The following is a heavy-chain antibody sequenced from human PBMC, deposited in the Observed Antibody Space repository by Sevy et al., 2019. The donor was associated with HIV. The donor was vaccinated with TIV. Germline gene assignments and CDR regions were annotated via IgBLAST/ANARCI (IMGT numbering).Heavy chain of an antibody. D-gene: IGHD3-22*01. CDR2: ISWNCGSI. Sequence: GGSLRLSCAASGFTFDDYAMHWVRQAPRKGLEWVSGISWNCGSIGYADSVKGRFTISRDNAKNSLYLQMNSLRAEDTALYYCAKDMSDSSGYPYYFDYWGQGTLVTVSS. CDR1: GFTFDDYA. V-gene: IGHV3-9*01. CDR3: AKDMSDSSGYPYYFDY. J-gene: IGHJ4*02.